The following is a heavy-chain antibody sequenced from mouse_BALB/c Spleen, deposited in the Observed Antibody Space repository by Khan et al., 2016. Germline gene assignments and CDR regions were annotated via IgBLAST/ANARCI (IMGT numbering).Heavy chain of an antibody. CDR2: INPSSGHT. Sequence: QVQLQQSGAELARPGASVKMSCKASGYTFTIYTMHWVKQRPGQGLEWIGYINPSSGHTNYNQKFKDKATLTADKSSSTAYMQLTSLTSEDSAVYYCASSRRMGGNYLFYYWGQGTTLTVAS. J-gene: IGHJ2*01. CDR3: ASSRRMGGNYLFYY. V-gene: IGHV1-4*01. CDR1: GYTFTIYT. D-gene: IGHD2-1*01.